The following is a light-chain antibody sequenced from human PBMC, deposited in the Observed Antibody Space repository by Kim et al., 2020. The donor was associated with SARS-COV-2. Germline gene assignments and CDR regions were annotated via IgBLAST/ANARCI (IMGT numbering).Light chain of an antibody. CDR1: KLGDKY. CDR3: QAWDSSTVV. Sequence: SYELTQPPSVSVSPGQTASITCSGDKLGDKYACWYQQKPGQSPVLVIYQDSKRPSGIPERFSGSTSGNTATLTISGTQAMDEADYYCQAWDSSTVVFGGG. CDR2: QDS. J-gene: IGLJ2*01. V-gene: IGLV3-1*01.